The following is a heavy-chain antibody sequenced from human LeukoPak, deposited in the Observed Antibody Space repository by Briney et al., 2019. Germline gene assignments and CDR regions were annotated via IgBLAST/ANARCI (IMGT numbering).Heavy chain of an antibody. D-gene: IGHD2-2*01. CDR3: ARGWASSWYYFDF. J-gene: IGHJ4*02. Sequence: PSETLSLTCAVSGGSLRNYSWSWIRQPPGKGLEWIGYTYDTGSSSYNPSLMNRCSISIHTSKKQYSLNLCYVTAAHTAVYYCARGWASSWYYFDFWGQGTLVTVSS. CDR2: TYDTGSS. V-gene: IGHV4-59*01. CDR1: GGSLRNYS.